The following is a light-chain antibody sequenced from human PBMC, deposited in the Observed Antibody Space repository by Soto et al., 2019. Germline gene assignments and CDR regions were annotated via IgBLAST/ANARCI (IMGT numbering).Light chain of an antibody. CDR2: GNS. V-gene: IGLV1-40*01. CDR3: QSSDISLSGSYV. Sequence: QSVLTQPPSVSGAPGQRVTISCTGSSSNIGAGYDVHWYQQLPGTAPKLLMYGNSNRPSGVPDRFSGSKSGTSASLAITGLQAEDEDDYYCQSSDISLSGSYVFGTGTKVTVL. CDR1: SSNIGAGYD. J-gene: IGLJ1*01.